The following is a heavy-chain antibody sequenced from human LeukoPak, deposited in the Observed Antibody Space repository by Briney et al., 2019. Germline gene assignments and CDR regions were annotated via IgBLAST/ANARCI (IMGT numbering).Heavy chain of an antibody. CDR1: GFTFSSYG. Sequence: GGSLRLSCSASGFTFSSYGMHWVRQAPGKGLEWVACIRYDGSNKNYADSVRGRFTNSRANSKNTLYLQMNGLRAEDTAVYYCACGTPVTAYLGDSWGQGTLVTVSS. J-gene: IGHJ4*02. CDR2: IRYDGSNK. D-gene: IGHD4-17*01. CDR3: ACGTPVTAYLGDS. V-gene: IGHV3-30*02.